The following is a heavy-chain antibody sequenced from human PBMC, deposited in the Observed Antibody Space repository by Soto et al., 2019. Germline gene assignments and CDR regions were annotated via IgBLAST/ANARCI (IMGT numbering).Heavy chain of an antibody. CDR2: IYPDDSDT. CDR1: GYTFTKSW. CDR3: ARRDMLTGYVYFDY. V-gene: IGHV5-51*01. D-gene: IGHD3-9*01. J-gene: IGHJ4*02. Sequence: GESLKISCQASGYTFTKSWVGSVRQMPGKGLEWMGIIYPDDSDTRYSPSFQGHVTISADKSISTAYLQWSSLKASDSATYYCARRDMLTGYVYFDYWGQGTQVTVSS.